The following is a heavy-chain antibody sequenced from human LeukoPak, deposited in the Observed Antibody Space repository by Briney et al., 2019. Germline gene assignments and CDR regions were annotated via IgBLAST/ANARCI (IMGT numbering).Heavy chain of an antibody. V-gene: IGHV3-48*03. Sequence: GGSLRLSCAASGFTFSGSAMHWVRQASGKGLEWVSYISSRGSTLYYADSVKGRFTISRDNAKNSLYLQMNSLRVEDTAVYYCAELGITMIGGVWGKGTTVTISS. D-gene: IGHD3-10*02. J-gene: IGHJ6*04. CDR3: AELGITMIGGV. CDR2: ISSRGSTL. CDR1: GFTFSGSA.